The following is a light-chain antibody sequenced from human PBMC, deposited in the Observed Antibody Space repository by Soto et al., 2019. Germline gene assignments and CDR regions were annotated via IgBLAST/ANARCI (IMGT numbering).Light chain of an antibody. CDR2: AVS. CDR3: SSYTSDSSYV. Sequence: QSALTQPACVSGSPGQSVTISCTGTSSDVGLYDYVSWYQQHPGKAPQLMIYAVSNRPSGVSNRFSAFKSGNTASLFISGLQAEDEADYYCSSYTSDSSYVFGSGTKVTVL. CDR1: SSDVGLYDY. J-gene: IGLJ1*01. V-gene: IGLV2-14*01.